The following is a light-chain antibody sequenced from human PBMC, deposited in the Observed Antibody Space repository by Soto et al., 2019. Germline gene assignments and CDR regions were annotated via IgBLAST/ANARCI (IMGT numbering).Light chain of an antibody. J-gene: IGLJ1*01. CDR2: GVK. CDR1: GRDIGAYDY. V-gene: IGLV2-14*01. CDR3: SSYTTSYFYV. Sequence: QSARSQPASVSWSPGHSITISCTGSGRDIGAYDYVSWYQQHPGKAPKLLIYGVKNRPSGVSYRFSASKSAFTASLTISGLQAEEEAHYYCSSYTTSYFYVFGPGTKVTVL.